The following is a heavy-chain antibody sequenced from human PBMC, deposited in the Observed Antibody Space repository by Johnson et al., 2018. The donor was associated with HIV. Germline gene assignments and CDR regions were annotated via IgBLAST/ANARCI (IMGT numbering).Heavy chain of an antibody. V-gene: IGHV3-15*05. CDR3: ARGTSAFDI. J-gene: IGHJ3*02. Sequence: VQLVESGGGVVQPGKSLRLSCAASGFTFSNAWMSWVRQAPGKGLEWVGRIKSKTDGGTTDYAAPVKGRFTISRDDSKNTLYLQMNSLRAEDTALYYCARGTSAFDIWGQGTMVTVSS. D-gene: IGHD2-2*01. CDR2: IKSKTDGGTT. CDR1: GFTFSNAW.